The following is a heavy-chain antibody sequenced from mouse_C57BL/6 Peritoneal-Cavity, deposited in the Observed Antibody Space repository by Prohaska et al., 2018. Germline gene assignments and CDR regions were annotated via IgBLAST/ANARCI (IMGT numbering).Heavy chain of an antibody. D-gene: IGHD2-1*01. CDR3: MRYGNYWYFDV. CDR2: INSDGSAI. Sequence: EVQMFETGGGFVQPVGSRGLSCEGSGFTFSGFWMSWVRQTPGKTLEWIGDINSDGSAINYAPSIKDRFTIFRDNDKSTLYLQMSNVRSEDTATYFCMRYGNYWYFDVWGTGTTVTVSS. J-gene: IGHJ1*03. CDR1: GFTFSGFW. V-gene: IGHV11-2*01.